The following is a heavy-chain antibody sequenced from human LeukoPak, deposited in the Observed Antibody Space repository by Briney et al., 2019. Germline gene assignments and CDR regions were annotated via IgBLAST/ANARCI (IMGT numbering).Heavy chain of an antibody. J-gene: IGHJ6*02. D-gene: IGHD6-19*01. CDR2: IIPILGIA. CDR1: GGTFSSYA. Sequence: GASVKVSCKASGGTFSSYAISRVRQAPGQGLEWMGRIIPILGIANYAQKFQGRVTITADKSTSTAYMELSSLRSEDTAVYYCARDSIAVADNYYYYGMDVWGQGTTVTVSS. V-gene: IGHV1-69*04. CDR3: ARDSIAVADNYYYYGMDV.